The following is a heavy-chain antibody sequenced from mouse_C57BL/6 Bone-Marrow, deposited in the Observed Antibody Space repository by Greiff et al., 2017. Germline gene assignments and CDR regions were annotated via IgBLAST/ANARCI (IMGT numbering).Heavy chain of an antibody. D-gene: IGHD1-1*01. CDR2: INPSSGYT. CDR1: GYTFTSYW. V-gene: IGHV1-7*01. Sequence: QVQLQQSGAELAKPGASVKLSCKASGYTFTSYWMHWVKQRPGQGLEWIGYINPSSGYTKYNQKFKDKATLTADKSSSTADMQLRSLTYEDSASNITTVVATDYFDYWGQGTTLTVSS. CDR3: TVVATDYFDY. J-gene: IGHJ2*01.